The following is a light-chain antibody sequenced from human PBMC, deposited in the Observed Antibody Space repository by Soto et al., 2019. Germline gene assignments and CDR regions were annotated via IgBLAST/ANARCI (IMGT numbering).Light chain of an antibody. CDR2: DKN. J-gene: IGLJ3*02. CDR1: SCNIGSNY. V-gene: IGLV1-51*01. CDR3: GAWDAVLNVVV. Sequence: QSVLTQPPSVSAAPGQNVIISCSGSSCNIGSNYVSWDQQLPGTAPKLLIYDKNARPPGIPDRFSASKSGTSSTLGISGLQPGDDGDYYCGAWDAVLNVVVFCGGTKVTVL.